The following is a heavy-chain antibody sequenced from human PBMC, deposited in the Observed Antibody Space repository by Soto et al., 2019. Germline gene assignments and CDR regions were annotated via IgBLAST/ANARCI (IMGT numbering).Heavy chain of an antibody. CDR1: GGSLSGYY. Sequence: SETLSLTCAVYGGSLSGYYWSWIRQPPGKGLEWIGEINHSGSTNYNPSLKTRVTISVDTSKNQFSLKLSSVTAADTAVYYCARETGASSAEGQYYYYYGMDVWGQGTTVTVSS. V-gene: IGHV4-34*01. CDR3: ARETGASSAEGQYYYYYGMDV. D-gene: IGHD6-6*01. J-gene: IGHJ6*02. CDR2: INHSGST.